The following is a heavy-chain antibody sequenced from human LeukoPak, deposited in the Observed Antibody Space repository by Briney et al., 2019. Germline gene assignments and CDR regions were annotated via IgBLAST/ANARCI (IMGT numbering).Heavy chain of an antibody. CDR2: INPNSGGT. Sequence: ASVKVSCKASGHTFTGYYMHWVRQAPGQGLEWMGWINPNSGGTNYAQKFQGRVTMTRDTSISTAYMELSRLRSDDTAVYYCARDRCSGGSCYPNWFDPWGQGTLVTVSS. CDR3: ARDRCSGGSCYPNWFDP. D-gene: IGHD2-15*01. CDR1: GHTFTGYY. V-gene: IGHV1-2*02. J-gene: IGHJ5*02.